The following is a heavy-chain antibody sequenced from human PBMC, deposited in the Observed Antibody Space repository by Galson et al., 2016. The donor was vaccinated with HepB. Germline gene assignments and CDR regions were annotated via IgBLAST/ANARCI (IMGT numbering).Heavy chain of an antibody. J-gene: IGHJ4*02. CDR1: GGSIISGSYY. CDR3: ARRRGSGLFDY. V-gene: IGHV4-61*09. D-gene: IGHD5-12*01. Sequence: TLSLTCTVSGGSIISGSYYWTWIRQPAGKGLEWMGQIQSSGTTTYNPSLQSRLTTSLDASKDQFSLRLSSVTAADTAVYYCARRRGSGLFDYWGRGTLVTVSS. CDR2: IQSSGTT.